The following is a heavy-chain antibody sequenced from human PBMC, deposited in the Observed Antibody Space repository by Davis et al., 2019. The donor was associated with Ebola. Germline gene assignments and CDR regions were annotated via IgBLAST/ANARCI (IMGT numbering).Heavy chain of an antibody. CDR1: GGFISSYY. V-gene: IGHV4-59*01. CDR2: IYYSGST. CDR3: ARDGDS. J-gene: IGHJ4*02. Sequence: MPSETLSLTCTVSGGFISSYYWSWIRQPPGKGLEWIGYIYYSGSTNYNPSLKSRVTISVDTSKNQFSLKPSSVTAADTAVYYCARDGDSWGQGTLVTVSS.